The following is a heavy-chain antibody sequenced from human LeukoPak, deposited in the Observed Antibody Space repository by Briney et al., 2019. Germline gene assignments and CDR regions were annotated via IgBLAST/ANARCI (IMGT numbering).Heavy chain of an antibody. CDR2: ISWNSGSI. J-gene: IGHJ4*02. D-gene: IGHD6-19*01. V-gene: IGHV3-9*01. Sequence: GGSLRLSRAASGFTFDDYAMHWVRQAPGKGLEWVSGISWNSGSIGYADSVKGRFTISRDNAKNSLYLQMNSLRAEDTALYYCAADPSGWYVFDYWGQGTLVTVSS. CDR3: AADPSGWYVFDY. CDR1: GFTFDDYA.